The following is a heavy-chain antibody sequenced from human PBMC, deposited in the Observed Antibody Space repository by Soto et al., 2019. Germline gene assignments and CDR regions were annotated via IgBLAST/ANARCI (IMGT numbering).Heavy chain of an antibody. CDR2: TYYVSRWYF. CDR1: GDSVSRNAVG. CDR3: ARDRNRSTGAWYLPPYFDS. V-gene: IGHV6-1*01. Sequence: PSQTLSLTCVISGDSVSRNAVGWNWIRQSPSRGLEWLGRTYYVSRWYFDYAVSVKGRITINPDTSKNQFSLQVSSVTPEDTAVYYCARDRNRSTGAWYLPPYFDSWGQGTLVTVS. D-gene: IGHD6-19*01. J-gene: IGHJ4*02.